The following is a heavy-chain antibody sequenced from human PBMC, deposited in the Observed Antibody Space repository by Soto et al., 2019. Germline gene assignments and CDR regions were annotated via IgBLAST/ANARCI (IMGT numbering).Heavy chain of an antibody. Sequence: PSETLSLTCAVSGGSISSGGYSWSWIRQPPGKGLEWIGYIYHSGSTYYNPSLKSRVTISVDTSKNQFSLKLSSVTAADTAVYYCARLRKWGTSSYYFDYWGQGTLVTVSS. CDR1: GGSISSGGYS. J-gene: IGHJ4*02. CDR3: ARLRKWGTSSYYFDY. V-gene: IGHV4-30-2*02. CDR2: IYHSGST. D-gene: IGHD2-2*01.